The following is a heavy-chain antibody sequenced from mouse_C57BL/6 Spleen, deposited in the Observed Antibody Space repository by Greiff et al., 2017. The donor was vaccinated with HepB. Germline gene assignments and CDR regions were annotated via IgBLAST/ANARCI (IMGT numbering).Heavy chain of an antibody. CDR2: IDPETGGT. CDR3: TRHTTVVATDY. Sequence: VQLQQSGAELVRPGASVTLSCKASGYTFTDYEMHWVKQTPVHGLEWIGAIDPETGGTAYTQKFKGKAIMTADKSSSTAYLELRSLTSEDSAVYYCTRHTTVVATDYWGQGTPLTVSS. D-gene: IGHD1-1*01. J-gene: IGHJ2*01. CDR1: GYTFTDYE. V-gene: IGHV1-15*01.